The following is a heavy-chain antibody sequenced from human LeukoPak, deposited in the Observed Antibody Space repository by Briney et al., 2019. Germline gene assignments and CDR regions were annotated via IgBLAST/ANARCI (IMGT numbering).Heavy chain of an antibody. Sequence: KPGESLSLSYKCCGYSFTSYWIGWVRHMPGKGLEWVMIIYPGDSDTIYSPSFQGQVTISADKSISTAYLQLSRLKASDTAMYYCARTLGSLNDYGMDVWGKGTTVTVSS. V-gene: IGHV5-51*01. J-gene: IGHJ6*04. CDR3: ARTLGSLNDYGMDV. CDR1: GYSFTSYW. D-gene: IGHD2-15*01. CDR2: IYPGDSDT.